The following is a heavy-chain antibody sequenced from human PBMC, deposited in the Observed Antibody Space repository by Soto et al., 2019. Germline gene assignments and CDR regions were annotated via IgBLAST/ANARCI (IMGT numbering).Heavy chain of an antibody. CDR2: ISGSGGST. Sequence: PGGSLRLSCAASVFTFSSYGMHWVRQAPGKGLEWVSAISGSGGSTYYADSVKGRFTISRDNSKNTLYLQMNSLRAEDTAVYYCAKDRGYYGSGSYYNDEDWFDPWGQGTLVTVSS. V-gene: IGHV3-23*01. CDR1: VFTFSSYG. CDR3: AKDRGYYGSGSYYNDEDWFDP. D-gene: IGHD3-10*01. J-gene: IGHJ5*02.